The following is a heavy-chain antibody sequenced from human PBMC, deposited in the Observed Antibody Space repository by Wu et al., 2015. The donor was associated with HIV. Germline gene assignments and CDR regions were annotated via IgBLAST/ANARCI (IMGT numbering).Heavy chain of an antibody. V-gene: IGHV1-69*05. J-gene: IGHJ3*02. CDR1: GGTFNKYA. CDR2: IIPIFGPA. CDR3: ARGGLRQMVLFYAFDI. Sequence: QVQLVQSGAEVKKPGSSVKVSCKASGGTFNKYAISWVRQAPGQGLEWVGGIIPIFGPANYAQKFQGRVTISTDESTTTAYMELSSLRSEDTAVYYCARGGLRQMVLFYAFDIWGQGTMVTVSS. D-gene: IGHD6-13*01.